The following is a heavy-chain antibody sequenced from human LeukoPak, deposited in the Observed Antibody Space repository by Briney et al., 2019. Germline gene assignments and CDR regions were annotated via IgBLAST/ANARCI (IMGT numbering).Heavy chain of an antibody. V-gene: IGHV3-53*01. CDR2: IYSDGRT. J-gene: IGHJ2*01. D-gene: IGHD1-26*01. Sequence: GGSLRLSCAASGFTVSTNYMSWVRQAPGKGLEWVSVIYSDGRTYYADSVKGRFTISRDNSKNTLYLQMNGLRAEDTAVYYCAKDWPSGSYPYWYFDLWGRGTLVTVSS. CDR1: GFTVSTNY. CDR3: AKDWPSGSYPYWYFDL.